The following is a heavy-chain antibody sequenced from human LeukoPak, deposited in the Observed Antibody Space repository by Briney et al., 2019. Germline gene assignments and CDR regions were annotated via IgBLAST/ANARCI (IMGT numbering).Heavy chain of an antibody. CDR3: ARVEDSSGWAFDY. CDR1: GSTFSNYA. D-gene: IGHD6-19*01. Sequence: PGGPLRLSCAAAGSTFSNYAMNWVRQAPGKGLEWVSSITGGGGSTNYRGSVKGRFTISRDNSKNTLYLQMNSLRAEDTAVYYCARVEDSSGWAFDYWGQGTLVTVSS. V-gene: IGHV3-23*01. CDR2: ITGGGGST. J-gene: IGHJ4*02.